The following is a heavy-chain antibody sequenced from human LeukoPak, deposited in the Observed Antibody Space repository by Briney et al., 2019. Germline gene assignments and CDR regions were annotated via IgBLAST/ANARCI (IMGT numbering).Heavy chain of an antibody. CDR1: GFTFSDYY. V-gene: IGHV3-11*03. D-gene: IGHD3-10*01. CDR2: ISSSSSYT. CDR3: AKQPNYGSGSYQLDY. J-gene: IGHJ4*02. Sequence: GGSLRLSCAASGFTFSDYYMSWIRQAPGKGLEWVSYISSSSSYTNYADSVKGRFTISRDNSKDTLYLQMNSLRAEDTAVYYCAKQPNYGSGSYQLDYWGQGTLFTVSS.